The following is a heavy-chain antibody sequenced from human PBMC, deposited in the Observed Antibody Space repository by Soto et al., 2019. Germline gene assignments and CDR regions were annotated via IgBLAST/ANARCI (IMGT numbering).Heavy chain of an antibody. J-gene: IGHJ6*02. D-gene: IGHD3-10*01. V-gene: IGHV3-49*04. CDR2: IRSKAYGGTT. CDR3: TRHWGGYYYGMDV. CDR1: GFTFGDYA. Sequence: GGSLRLSCTASGFTFGDYAMSWVHHAPGKGLEWVSFIRSKAYGGTTENAASVKGRFTISRDDPKSIAYLQMNSLKTEDTAVYYCTRHWGGYYYGMDVWGQGTTVTVS.